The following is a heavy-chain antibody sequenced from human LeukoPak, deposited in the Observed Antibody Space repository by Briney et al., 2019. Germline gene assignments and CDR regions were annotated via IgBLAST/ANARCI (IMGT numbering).Heavy chain of an antibody. CDR1: GGSISIYY. Sequence: SETLSLTCPVSGGSISIYYWSCIRQPPGKGLEWIGYIYYSGGTNYNPSLKSRVTTSVDTSKNQFSLKLSSVTAADTAVYYCARDKGSSWTHTRPSSWFDPWGQGTLVTVSS. J-gene: IGHJ5*02. D-gene: IGHD6-13*01. CDR2: IYYSGGT. CDR3: ARDKGSSWTHTRPSSWFDP. V-gene: IGHV4-59*01.